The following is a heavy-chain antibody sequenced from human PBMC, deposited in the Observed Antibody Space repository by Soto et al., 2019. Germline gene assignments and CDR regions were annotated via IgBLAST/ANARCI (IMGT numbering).Heavy chain of an antibody. CDR2: INSNGGST. V-gene: IGHV3-64D*08. CDR3: VKDPASRYSSSSSRFDY. J-gene: IGHJ4*02. D-gene: IGHD6-6*01. Sequence: GGSLRLSCSASGFTFSSYAMHWVRQAPGKGLEYVSAINSNGGSTYYADSVKGRFTISRDNSKNTLYLQMSSLRAEDTAVYYCVKDPASRYSSSSSRFDYWGQGTLVTVSS. CDR1: GFTFSSYA.